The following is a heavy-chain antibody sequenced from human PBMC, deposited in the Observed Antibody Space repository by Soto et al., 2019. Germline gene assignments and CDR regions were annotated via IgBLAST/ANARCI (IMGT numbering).Heavy chain of an antibody. D-gene: IGHD2-2*01. CDR3: ARDRYCSSTSCYSSYYYYYYGMDV. Sequence: QVQLVQSGAEVKKPGASVKVSCKASGYTFTGYYMHWVRQAPGQGLEWMGWINPNSGGTNYAQKFQGWVTMTSDTSISTAYMELSRLRSDDTAVYYCARDRYCSSTSCYSSYYYYYYGMDVWGQGTTVTVSS. CDR1: GYTFTGYY. V-gene: IGHV1-2*04. CDR2: INPNSGGT. J-gene: IGHJ6*02.